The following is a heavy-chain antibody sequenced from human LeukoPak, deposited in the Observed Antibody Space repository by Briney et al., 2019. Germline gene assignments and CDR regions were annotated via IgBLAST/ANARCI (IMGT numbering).Heavy chain of an antibody. J-gene: IGHJ4*02. CDR1: GFTFSTYS. Sequence: GGSLRLSCAASGFTFSTYSMNWVRQAPGKGLEWVSYISSSSSTIYYADSVKGRFTISRDNAKNSLYLQMNSLRAEDTAVYYCAREADFDYWGQGTLVTVSS. CDR2: ISSSSSTI. V-gene: IGHV3-48*04. CDR3: AREADFDY. D-gene: IGHD6-25*01.